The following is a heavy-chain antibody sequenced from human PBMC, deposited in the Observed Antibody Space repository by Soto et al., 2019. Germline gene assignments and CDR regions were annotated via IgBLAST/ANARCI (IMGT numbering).Heavy chain of an antibody. D-gene: IGHD2-2*03. V-gene: IGHV3-74*01. J-gene: IGHJ3*02. Sequence: PRLSCAASGFTFCSYRMHWVRQARGKGLVGVSSINIYGSSTDYADSVKGRFTISRDNAKNMLYLQMNSLRVEDSSVYYCARGWIGDLNDAFDIWGQGTMVTVSS. CDR3: ARGWIGDLNDAFDI. CDR2: INIYGSST. CDR1: GFTFCSYR.